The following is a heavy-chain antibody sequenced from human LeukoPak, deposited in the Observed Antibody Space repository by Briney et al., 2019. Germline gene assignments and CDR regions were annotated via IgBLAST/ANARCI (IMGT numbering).Heavy chain of an antibody. Sequence: KASETLSLTCTVSGGSISSGGYYWSWIRQHPGKGLEWIGYTYYSGSTYYNPSLKSRVTISVDTSKNQFSLKLSSVTAADTAVYYCARQSDGGNWIDYWGQGTPVTVSS. J-gene: IGHJ4*02. D-gene: IGHD4-23*01. CDR2: TYYSGST. CDR3: ARQSDGGNWIDY. V-gene: IGHV4-31*03. CDR1: GGSISSGGYY.